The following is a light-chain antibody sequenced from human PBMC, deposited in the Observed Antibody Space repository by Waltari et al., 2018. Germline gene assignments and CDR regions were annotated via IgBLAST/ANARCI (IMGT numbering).Light chain of an antibody. CDR3: QSYDSSLSGWV. J-gene: IGLJ3*02. Sequence: QSVLTQPPSVSGAPGQRVTISCPGSSSNLGAGYDVQWYQQLPGTAPKLLTYGNSDRPSGVPDRFSGSKSGTSASLAITGLQAEDEADYHCQSYDSSLSGWVFGGGTKLTVL. CDR1: SSNLGAGYD. V-gene: IGLV1-40*01. CDR2: GNS.